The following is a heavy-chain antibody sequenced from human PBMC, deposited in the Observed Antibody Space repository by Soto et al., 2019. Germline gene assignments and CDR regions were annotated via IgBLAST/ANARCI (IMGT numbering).Heavy chain of an antibody. D-gene: IGHD3-10*01. CDR3: ARDYCGSGSRFDN. Sequence: SETLSLTCTVSGGSITNYYWTWIRQPAGKGLEWIGRIYTNGDTNYNPSLKSRITMSVDTSKNQFSLNLSSVTAADTAVYYCARDYCGSGSRFDNWGQGTLVTVSS. V-gene: IGHV4-4*07. J-gene: IGHJ4*02. CDR2: IYTNGDT. CDR1: GGSITNYY.